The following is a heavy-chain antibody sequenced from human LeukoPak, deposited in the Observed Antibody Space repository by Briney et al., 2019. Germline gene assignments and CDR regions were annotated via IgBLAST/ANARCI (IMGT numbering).Heavy chain of an antibody. Sequence: PGGSLRLSCAASGFTFSSYSMNWVRQAPGKGLEWVSSISSSSYIHYADSVKGRFTISRDNAKNSLYLQMNSLRAEDTAVYYCARAPHDILTGYREDDAFDIWGQGTMVTVSS. D-gene: IGHD3-9*01. V-gene: IGHV3-21*01. J-gene: IGHJ3*02. CDR3: ARAPHDILTGYREDDAFDI. CDR1: GFTFSSYS. CDR2: ISSSSYI.